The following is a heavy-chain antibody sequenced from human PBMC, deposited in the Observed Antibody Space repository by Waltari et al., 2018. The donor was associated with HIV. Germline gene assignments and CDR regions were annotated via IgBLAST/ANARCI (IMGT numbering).Heavy chain of an antibody. CDR1: GLTFANFG. CDR2: FRSEGGEI. Sequence: QVQLVESGGGAVQPGTSLTLSCAVSGLTFANFGIHCVRQSPGKGLEWLEVFRSEGGEISYADSSQKTLYLHLTSLRAEDTALYYCARGYSSSRWIPLYHWGRGTLVTVSS. J-gene: IGHJ4*02. V-gene: IGHV3-33*01. CDR3: ARGYSSSRWIPLYH. D-gene: IGHD6-6*01.